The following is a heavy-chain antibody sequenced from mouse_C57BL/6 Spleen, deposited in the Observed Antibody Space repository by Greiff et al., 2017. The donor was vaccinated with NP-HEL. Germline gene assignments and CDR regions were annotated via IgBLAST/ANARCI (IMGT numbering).Heavy chain of an antibody. J-gene: IGHJ4*01. CDR1: GYAFTNYL. Sequence: QVQLKQSGAELVRPGTSVKVSCKASGYAFTNYLIEWVKQRPGQGLEWIGVINPGSGGTNYNEKFKGKSTLTADKSSSTAYMQLSSLTSEDSAVYFCARWIYYGKGMDYWGQGTSVTVSS. CDR2: INPGSGGT. D-gene: IGHD2-1*01. CDR3: ARWIYYGKGMDY. V-gene: IGHV1-54*01.